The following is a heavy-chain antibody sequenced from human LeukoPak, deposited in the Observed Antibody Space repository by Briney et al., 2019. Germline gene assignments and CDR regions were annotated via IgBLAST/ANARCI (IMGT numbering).Heavy chain of an antibody. V-gene: IGHV3-23*01. D-gene: IGHD1-26*01. CDR3: ARDTTQYYYYMGV. CDR2: ISGSGGST. CDR1: GFTFSSYA. Sequence: GGSLRLSCAASGFTFSSYAMSWVRQAPGKGLEWVSAISGSGGSTYYADSVKGRFTISRDNSKNTLYLQMNSLRAEDTAVYYCARDTTQYYYYMGVWGKGTTVTVSS. J-gene: IGHJ6*03.